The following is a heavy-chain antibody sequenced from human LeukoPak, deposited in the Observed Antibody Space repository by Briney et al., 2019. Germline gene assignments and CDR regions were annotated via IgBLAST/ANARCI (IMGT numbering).Heavy chain of an antibody. CDR2: ISSSSSYI. CDR3: ARVKVGASWYFDY. V-gene: IGHV3-21*01. Sequence: GGSLRLSCAASGFTFSSYSMNWVRQAPGKGLEWVSSISSSSSYIYYADSVKGRFTISRDNAKNSLYLQMYSLRAEDTAMYYCARVKVGASWYFDYWGQGTLVTVSS. J-gene: IGHJ4*02. D-gene: IGHD1-26*01. CDR1: GFTFSSYS.